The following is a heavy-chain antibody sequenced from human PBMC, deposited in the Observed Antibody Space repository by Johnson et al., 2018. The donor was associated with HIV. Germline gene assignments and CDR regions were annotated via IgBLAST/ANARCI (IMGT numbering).Heavy chain of an antibody. V-gene: IGHV3-66*01. J-gene: IGHJ3*02. CDR1: GFTVSTNY. Sequence: VQLVESGGGLVQPGGSLRLSCAASGFTVSTNYLTWVRQAPGKGLEWVSLIYGGGTTYYADSVKGRFTVSRDNSKNTLYLQMNSLTAEDTAVYYCAREVDGFDIWGQGTRVTVSS. CDR2: IYGGGTT. CDR3: AREVDGFDI.